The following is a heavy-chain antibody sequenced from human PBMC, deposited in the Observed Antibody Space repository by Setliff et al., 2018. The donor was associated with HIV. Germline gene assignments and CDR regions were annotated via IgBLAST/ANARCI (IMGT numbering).Heavy chain of an antibody. CDR3: ATGTIEGLTRYDYYYMDV. CDR2: VDPENGET. V-gene: IGHV1-69-2*01. Sequence: ASVKVSCKVSGYTFSDYYIHWVQQAPGKGLEWMGHVDPENGETIYAERFQGRVTMTADTSTDTAYMELSSLRPEDTAVYYCATGTIEGLTRYDYYYMDVWGKGTTVTV. CDR1: GYTFSDYY. D-gene: IGHD3-3*01. J-gene: IGHJ6*03.